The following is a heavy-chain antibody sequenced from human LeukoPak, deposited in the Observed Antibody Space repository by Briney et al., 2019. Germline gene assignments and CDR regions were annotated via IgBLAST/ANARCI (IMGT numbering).Heavy chain of an antibody. Sequence: GGSLRLSCVVSGFTFSTYWMHWVRQPPGKGLVWLSRISTDGRSTYYADSVKGRFTISRDNARNTLYLQMNSLRAEDTAVYYCLRDLIRGDQGTLVTVSS. J-gene: IGHJ4*02. D-gene: IGHD3-10*01. V-gene: IGHV3-74*01. CDR1: GFTFSTYW. CDR2: ISTDGRST. CDR3: LRDLIR.